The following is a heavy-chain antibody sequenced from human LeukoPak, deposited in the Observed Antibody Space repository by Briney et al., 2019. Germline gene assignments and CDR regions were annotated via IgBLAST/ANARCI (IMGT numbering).Heavy chain of an antibody. Sequence: GGSLRLSCAASGFSFSSYWMSWVRQAPGKGLEWVANIKHDGSEKYYEDSVKGRFTISRDNTKKSLYLQMNSLGAEDTAVYYCARAAWDSSSWYVGYFDYWGQGTLVTVSS. CDR3: ARAAWDSSSWYVGYFDY. D-gene: IGHD6-13*01. CDR2: IKHDGSEK. J-gene: IGHJ4*02. V-gene: IGHV3-7*03. CDR1: GFSFSSYW.